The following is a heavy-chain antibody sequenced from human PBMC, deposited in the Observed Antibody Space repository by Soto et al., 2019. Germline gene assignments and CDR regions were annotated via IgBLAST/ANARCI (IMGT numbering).Heavy chain of an antibody. V-gene: IGHV4-34*01. CDR3: ARDSIAVAGDWFDP. CDR1: GGSFSGYY. D-gene: IGHD6-19*01. Sequence: PSETLSLTCAVYGGSFSGYYWSWIRQPPGKGLEWIGEINHSGSTNYNPSLKSRVTISVDTSKNQFSLKLSSVTAADTAVYYCARDSIAVAGDWFDPWGQGTLVTVSS. CDR2: INHSGST. J-gene: IGHJ5*02.